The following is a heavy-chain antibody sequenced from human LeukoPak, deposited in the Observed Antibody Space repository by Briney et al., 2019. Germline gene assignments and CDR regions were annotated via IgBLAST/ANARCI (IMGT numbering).Heavy chain of an antibody. CDR2: IYYSGST. V-gene: IGHV4-30-4*03. Sequence: SETLSLTCTVSGGSISSGDYYWSWIRQPPGKGLEWIGYIYYSGSTYYNPSLKSRVTISVDTSKNQFSLKLSSVTAADTAVYYCSMITFGGVIDWGQGTLVTVSS. J-gene: IGHJ4*02. CDR1: GGSISSGDYY. D-gene: IGHD3-16*02. CDR3: SMITFGGVID.